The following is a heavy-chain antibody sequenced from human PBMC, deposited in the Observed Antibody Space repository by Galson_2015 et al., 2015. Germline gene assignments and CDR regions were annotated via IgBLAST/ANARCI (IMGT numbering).Heavy chain of an antibody. CDR1: DGSFSGYY. CDR2: INHSGST. Sequence: ETLSLTCAVYDGSFSGYYWTWIRQSPGKGLEWIGKINHSGSTHYSPSLKSRVTVSLDTSKNQFSLKLSSVTAADTAVYYCARGLGYCSGANCYSRDAFDIWGQGTMVTVSS. V-gene: IGHV4-34*01. D-gene: IGHD2-15*01. J-gene: IGHJ3*02. CDR3: ARGLGYCSGANCYSRDAFDI.